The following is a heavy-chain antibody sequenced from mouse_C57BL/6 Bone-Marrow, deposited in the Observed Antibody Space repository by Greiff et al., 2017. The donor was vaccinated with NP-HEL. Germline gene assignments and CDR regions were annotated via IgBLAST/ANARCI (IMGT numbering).Heavy chain of an antibody. Sequence: VQLQQSGAELVRPGASVTLSCKASGYTFTDYEMHWVKQTPVHGLEWIGAIDPETGGTAYNQKFKGKAILTADKSSSTAYMELRSLASEDSAVYYCTRGLYYSNYRDYWGQGTTLTVSS. CDR1: GYTFTDYE. J-gene: IGHJ2*01. CDR2: IDPETGGT. CDR3: TRGLYYSNYRDY. D-gene: IGHD2-5*01. V-gene: IGHV1-15*01.